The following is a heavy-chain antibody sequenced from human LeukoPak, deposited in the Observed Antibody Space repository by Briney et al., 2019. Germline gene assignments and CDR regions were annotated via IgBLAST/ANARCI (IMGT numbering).Heavy chain of an antibody. Sequence: GASVKVSCKASGYTFTSYGISWVRQAPGQGLEWMGWISAYNGNTNYAQKFQGRVTITADKSTSTAYMELSSLRSEDTAVYYCATVPPRSVSSWFYFDYWGQGTLVTVSS. J-gene: IGHJ4*02. D-gene: IGHD6-13*01. CDR3: ATVPPRSVSSWFYFDY. CDR2: ISAYNGNT. V-gene: IGHV1-18*01. CDR1: GYTFTSYG.